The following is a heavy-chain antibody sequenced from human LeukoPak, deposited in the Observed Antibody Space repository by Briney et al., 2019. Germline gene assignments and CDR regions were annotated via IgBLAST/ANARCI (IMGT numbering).Heavy chain of an antibody. CDR1: GGTFSSYA. J-gene: IGHJ4*02. Sequence: ASVNVSCKASGGTFSSYAISWVRQAPGQGLEWVGGIIPIFGTANYAQKFQGRVTITADKSTSTAYMELSSLRSEDTAVYYCARASRMTTVTTDDYWGQGTLVTVSS. V-gene: IGHV1-69*06. CDR3: ARASRMTTVTTDDY. CDR2: IIPIFGTA. D-gene: IGHD4-17*01.